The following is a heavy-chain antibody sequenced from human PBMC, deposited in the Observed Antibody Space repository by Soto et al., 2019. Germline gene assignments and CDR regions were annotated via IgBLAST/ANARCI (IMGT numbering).Heavy chain of an antibody. CDR3: ARASMDYDFWSGSPPRVGRYYYYGMDV. J-gene: IGHJ6*02. D-gene: IGHD3-3*01. V-gene: IGHV1-2*04. CDR1: GYTFTGYY. Sequence: ASVKVSCKASGYTFTGYYMHWVRQAPGQGLEWMGWINPNSGGTNYAQKFQGWVTMTRDTSISTAYMELSRLRSDDTAVYYCARASMDYDFWSGSPPRVGRYYYYGMDVWGQATTVTVSS. CDR2: INPNSGGT.